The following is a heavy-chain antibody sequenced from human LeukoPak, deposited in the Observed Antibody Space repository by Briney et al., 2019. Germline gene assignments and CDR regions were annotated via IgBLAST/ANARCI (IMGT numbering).Heavy chain of an antibody. CDR1: GFTFSNYA. V-gene: IGHV3-23*01. D-gene: IGHD3-22*01. J-gene: IGHJ4*02. Sequence: TGGSLRLSCAASGFTFSNYAMSWVRQAPGKGLEWVSGISGSGGGTYYADSVKGRFTISRDNSKNTLYLQMNSLKTEDTAVYYCTTSHYDSSGYYDYWGQGTLVTVSS. CDR2: ISGSGGGT. CDR3: TTSHYDSSGYYDY.